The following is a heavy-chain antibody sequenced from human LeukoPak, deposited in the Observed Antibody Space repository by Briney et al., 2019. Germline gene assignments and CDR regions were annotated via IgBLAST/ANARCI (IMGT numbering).Heavy chain of an antibody. CDR2: INPNSGVT. J-gene: IGHJ6*03. CDR3: AKANTPIIVGATDYYYYYMDV. Sequence: GASVKVSCKASGYTFAGYYVHWVRQAPGQGLEWVGWINPNSGVTNYAQKFRGRVTLTRDTSISTASMGLSSLRSDDTAVYFCAKANTPIIVGATDYYYYYMDVWGKGTTVTISS. CDR1: GYTFAGYY. V-gene: IGHV1-2*02. D-gene: IGHD1-26*01.